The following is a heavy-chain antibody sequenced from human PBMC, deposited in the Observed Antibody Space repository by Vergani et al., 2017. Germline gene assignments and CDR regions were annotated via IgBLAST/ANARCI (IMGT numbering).Heavy chain of an antibody. D-gene: IGHD5-12*01. V-gene: IGHV3-23*01. CDR2: ISGSGGST. J-gene: IGHJ6*02. CDR3: AKANTRNSGYDYLVYYHAMDV. Sequence: EVQLLESGGDLVQPGGSLRLSCAASGFTFNHYAMNWVRPAPGKGLEWVSGISGSGGSTYYAGSVKGRFTISRDSSKNTLYLQMNSLSAGDTAVYYCAKANTRNSGYDYLVYYHAMDVWGQGTTVTVSS. CDR1: GFTFNHYA.